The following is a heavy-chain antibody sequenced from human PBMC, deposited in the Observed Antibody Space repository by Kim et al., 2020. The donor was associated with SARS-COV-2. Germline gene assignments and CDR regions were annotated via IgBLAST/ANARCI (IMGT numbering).Heavy chain of an antibody. Sequence: SETLSLTCAVSGGSISSGGYSWSWIRQPPGKGLEWIGYIYHSGSTYYNPSLKSRATISVDRSKNQFSLKLSSVTAADTAVYYCAITPSRTGSSSDWYFDLWGRGTLVTVSS. J-gene: IGHJ2*01. V-gene: IGHV4-30-2*01. CDR2: IYHSGST. CDR3: AITPSRTGSSSDWYFDL. D-gene: IGHD6-6*01. CDR1: GGSISSGGYS.